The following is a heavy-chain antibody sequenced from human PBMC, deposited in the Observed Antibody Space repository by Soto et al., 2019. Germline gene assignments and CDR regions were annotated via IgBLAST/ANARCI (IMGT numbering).Heavy chain of an antibody. Sequence: PSETLSLTCTVSGGSISSGGYYWSWIRQHPGKGLEWIGYIYYSGSTYYNPSLKSRVTISVDTSKNQFSLKLSSVTAADTAVYYCAMGYVTTSFDIWGQGTMVTVSS. CDR2: IYYSGST. CDR3: AMGYVTTSFDI. CDR1: GGSISSGGYY. D-gene: IGHD4-17*01. V-gene: IGHV4-31*03. J-gene: IGHJ3*02.